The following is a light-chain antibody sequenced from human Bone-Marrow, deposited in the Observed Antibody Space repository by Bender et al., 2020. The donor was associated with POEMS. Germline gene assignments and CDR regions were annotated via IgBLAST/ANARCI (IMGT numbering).Light chain of an antibody. V-gene: IGLV3-1*01. CDR3: QSGGSNSAV. CDR1: KLGEEY. J-gene: IGLJ2*01. Sequence: SYELTQPPSVSVSPGQTATITCSGEKLGEEYACWYQQKPGQSPVVVIYQDTKRPSGIPERFSGSTSGNTASLTISGTQTMDEADYAWQSGGSNSAVFGGGTKLTVL. CDR2: QDT.